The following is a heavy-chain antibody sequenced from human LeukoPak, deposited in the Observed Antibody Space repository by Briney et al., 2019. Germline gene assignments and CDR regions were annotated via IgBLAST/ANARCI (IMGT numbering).Heavy chain of an antibody. CDR1: GFIFSTHW. Sequence: GGSLRLSCAASGFIFSTHWMNWVRQAPGKGLEWVAIIKGDGTETLYADSVKGRFTISRDNTKSSLYLQINSLRAEDTAVYYCVGGGGWLPDFRGQGVLVTVSS. J-gene: IGHJ4*02. CDR2: IKGDGTET. V-gene: IGHV3-7*01. D-gene: IGHD6-19*01. CDR3: VGGGGWLPDF.